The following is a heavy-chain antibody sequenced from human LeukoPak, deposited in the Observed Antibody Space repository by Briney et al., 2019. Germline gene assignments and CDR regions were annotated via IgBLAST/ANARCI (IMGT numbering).Heavy chain of an antibody. V-gene: IGHV4-34*01. Sequence: SETLSLTCAVYGGSFSGYYWSWIRQPPGKGLEWIGEINHSGSTNYNPSLKSRVTISVDTSKNQFSLKLSSVTAADTAVYYCATLTRLWFGGLPMDVWGQGTTVTVSS. J-gene: IGHJ6*02. CDR3: ATLTRLWFGGLPMDV. CDR2: INHSGST. CDR1: GGSFSGYY. D-gene: IGHD3-10*01.